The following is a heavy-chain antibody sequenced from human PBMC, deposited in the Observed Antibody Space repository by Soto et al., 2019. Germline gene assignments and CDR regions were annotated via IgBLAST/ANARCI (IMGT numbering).Heavy chain of an antibody. Sequence: QVQLLQSGAEVKKPGSSVKVSCKASGGTCSTYSISWVRQAPGQGLEWMGESLPILGTSHYAQNFQGRVTITADESTSTVYMALSSLRSDDTAVYYCERGGRYPTSSFYYGMDVWGQGTTVTVSS. V-gene: IGHV1-69*01. CDR1: GGTCSTYS. D-gene: IGHD1-20*01. CDR3: ERGGRYPTSSFYYGMDV. J-gene: IGHJ6*02. CDR2: SLPILGTS.